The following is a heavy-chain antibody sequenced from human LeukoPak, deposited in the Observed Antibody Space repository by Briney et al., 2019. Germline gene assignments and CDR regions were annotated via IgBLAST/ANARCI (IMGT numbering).Heavy chain of an antibody. D-gene: IGHD3-3*01. CDR3: ARVLRFLEWLDYFDY. J-gene: IGHJ4*02. CDR1: GYTFTSYY. CDR2: INPSGGST. Sequence: ASVKVSCKASGYTFTSYYMHWVRQAPGQGLEWMGIINPSGGSTSYAQKFQGRVTMTRDTSTSTVYMELSSLGSEDTAVYYCARVLRFLEWLDYFDYWGQGTLVTVSS. V-gene: IGHV1-46*01.